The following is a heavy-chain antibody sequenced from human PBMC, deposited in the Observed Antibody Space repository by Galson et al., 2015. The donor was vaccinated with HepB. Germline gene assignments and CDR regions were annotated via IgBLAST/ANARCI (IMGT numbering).Heavy chain of an antibody. V-gene: IGHV3-23*01. CDR3: AKGDNVYGSGSCLDF. D-gene: IGHD3-10*01. CDR2: ISGSGGAT. Sequence: SLRLSCAGSGFTFSNFAMNWVRQPPGGGLEWVSAISGSGGATYYADLVKGRFTISRDNSKNTLFLEMHSLRAGDTATYYCAKGDNVYGSGSCLDFWGQGTLVAVSS. CDR1: GFTFSNFA. J-gene: IGHJ4*02.